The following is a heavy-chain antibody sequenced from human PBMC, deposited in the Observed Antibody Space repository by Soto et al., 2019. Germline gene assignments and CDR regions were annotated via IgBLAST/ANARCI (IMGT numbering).Heavy chain of an antibody. CDR2: ISYDGSNK. V-gene: IGHV3-30-3*01. CDR1: GFTFYYYA. CDR3: AKDLEPNTGHYYGMDV. Sequence: GGSLRLSCAASGFTFYYYAMHWVRQAPGKGLEWVAVISYDGSNKYYADSVKGRFTISRDNSKNTLYLQMNSLRAEDTAVYYCAKDLEPNTGHYYGMDVWGQGTTVTVSS. D-gene: IGHD1-1*01. J-gene: IGHJ6*02.